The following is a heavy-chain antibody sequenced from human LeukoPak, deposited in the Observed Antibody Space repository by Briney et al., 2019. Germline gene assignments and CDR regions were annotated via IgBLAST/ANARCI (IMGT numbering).Heavy chain of an antibody. CDR1: GGTFSSYA. Sequence: GASVKVSCKASGGTFSSYAISWVRQAPGQGLEWMGGIIPIFGTANYAQKFQGRVTMTRNTSISTAYMELSSLRSEDTAVYYCARAGVQQSSFAFDIWGQGTMVTVSS. CDR3: ARAGVQQSSFAFDI. D-gene: IGHD6-19*01. CDR2: IIPIFGTA. V-gene: IGHV1-69*05. J-gene: IGHJ3*02.